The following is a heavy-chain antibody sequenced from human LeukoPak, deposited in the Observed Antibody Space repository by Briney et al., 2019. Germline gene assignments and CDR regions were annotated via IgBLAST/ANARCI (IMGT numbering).Heavy chain of an antibody. CDR2: INPNSGGT. Sequence: GASVKVSCKASGYTFTGYYMHWVRQAPGQGLEWMGRINPNSGGTNYAQKFQGRVTMTRDTSISTAYMELSRLRSDDTAVYYCARDTSIAAAGKRPASYYYYYMDVWGKGTTVTISS. CDR1: GYTFTGYY. J-gene: IGHJ6*03. CDR3: ARDTSIAAAGKRPASYYYYYMDV. D-gene: IGHD6-13*01. V-gene: IGHV1-2*06.